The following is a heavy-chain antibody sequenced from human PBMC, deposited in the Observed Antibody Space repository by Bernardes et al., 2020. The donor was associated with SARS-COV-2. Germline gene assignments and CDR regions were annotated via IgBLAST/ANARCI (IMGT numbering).Heavy chain of an antibody. CDR2: ISYDGSNK. J-gene: IGHJ6*02. CDR1: GFTFSSYG. D-gene: IGHD3-3*01. CDR3: AKDQSYDFWSGYYLHHGGMDV. Sequence: GGSLRLSCAASGFTFSSYGMHWVRQAPGKGLEWVAVISYDGSNKYYADSVKGRFTISRDNSKNTLYLQMNSLRAEDTAVYYCAKDQSYDFWSGYYLHHGGMDVWGQGTTVTVSS. V-gene: IGHV3-30*18.